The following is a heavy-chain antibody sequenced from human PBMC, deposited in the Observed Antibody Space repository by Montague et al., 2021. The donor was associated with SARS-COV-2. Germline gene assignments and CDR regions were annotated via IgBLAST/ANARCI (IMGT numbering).Heavy chain of an antibody. CDR1: RLPFNGYA. V-gene: IGHV3-30*04. Sequence: SLRLSCAASRLPFNGYAMHWVRQAPGKGLEWLTFISHDESNHRYADSVKGRFTISRDNSKNTLYLQMDSLRPEDTAVYYCAREGYRSGNFYIDYWGQGTLVTVSS. J-gene: IGHJ4*01. CDR2: ISHDESNH. CDR3: AREGYRSGNFYIDY. D-gene: IGHD1-26*01.